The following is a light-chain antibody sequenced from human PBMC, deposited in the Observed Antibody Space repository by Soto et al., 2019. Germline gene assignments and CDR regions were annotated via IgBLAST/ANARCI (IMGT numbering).Light chain of an antibody. CDR3: SSCAAFNNRFV. Sequence: QSALTPPPSSSGSPGQSVTISSTGASSDVGGYNFVSWYQQHPGTAPKLMIYEVNKRPSGVPDRFSGSKSGNSASLTVTGLRAEDEADYYCSSCAAFNNRFVFGTGTKRTVL. CDR2: EVN. V-gene: IGLV2-8*01. J-gene: IGLJ1*01. CDR1: SSDVGGYNF.